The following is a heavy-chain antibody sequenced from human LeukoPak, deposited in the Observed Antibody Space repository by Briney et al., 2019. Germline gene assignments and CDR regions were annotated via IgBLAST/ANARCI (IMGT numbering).Heavy chain of an antibody. J-gene: IGHJ5*02. D-gene: IGHD1-7*01. CDR1: GFTFSSYW. Sequence: GSLLPSYAASGFTFSSYWMSWVRQAPGKGLEWVANIKQDGSEKYAVDSVKGRFTISRDNAKNSLYLQMNSLRAEDTAVYYCARGSNWNYYDWFDRWGQGTLVTVSS. V-gene: IGHV3-7*01. CDR3: ARGSNWNYYDWFDR. CDR2: IKQDGSEK.